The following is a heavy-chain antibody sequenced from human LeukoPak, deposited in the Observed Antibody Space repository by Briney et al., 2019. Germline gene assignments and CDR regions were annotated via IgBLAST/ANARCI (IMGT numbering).Heavy chain of an antibody. CDR1: GGSISSGSYY. V-gene: IGHV4-61*01. Sequence: SQTLSLTCTVSGGSISSGSYYWSWIRQPPGKGLEWIGYIYYSGSTNYNPSLKSRVTISVDTSKNQFSLKLSSVTAADTAVYYCARAPPRYYDFWSGFSALFDYWGQGTLVTVSS. CDR2: IYYSGST. CDR3: ARAPPRYYDFWSGFSALFDY. D-gene: IGHD3-3*01. J-gene: IGHJ4*02.